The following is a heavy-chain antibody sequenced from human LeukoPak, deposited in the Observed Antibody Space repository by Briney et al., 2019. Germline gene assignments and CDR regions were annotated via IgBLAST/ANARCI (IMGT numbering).Heavy chain of an antibody. Sequence: SETLSLTCTVSGDSISNGVKYWSWIRQHPGRGLEWIGYIYHSGRSYYNPSLKSRITMSVDTSKNQFSLNLSSVTAADTAVYYCARGGIAAAGKQFDPWGQGTLVTVSS. CDR2: IYHSGRS. V-gene: IGHV4-31*03. J-gene: IGHJ5*02. CDR3: ARGGIAAAGKQFDP. CDR1: GDSISNGVKY. D-gene: IGHD6-13*01.